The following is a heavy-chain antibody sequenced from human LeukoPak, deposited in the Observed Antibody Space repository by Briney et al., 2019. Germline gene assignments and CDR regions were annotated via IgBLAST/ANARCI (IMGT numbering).Heavy chain of an antibody. CDR1: GFTISSYE. V-gene: IGHV3-48*03. CDR2: ISSSGSTI. D-gene: IGHD3-10*01. CDR3: ARASNLGEWLAYYFDY. Sequence: PGGSLRLSCAASGFTISSYEMNWVRQAPGKGLEWVSYISSSGSTIYYADSVKGRFTISRDNAKNSLYLQMNSLRAEDTAVYYCARASNLGEWLAYYFDYWGQGTLVTVSS. J-gene: IGHJ4*02.